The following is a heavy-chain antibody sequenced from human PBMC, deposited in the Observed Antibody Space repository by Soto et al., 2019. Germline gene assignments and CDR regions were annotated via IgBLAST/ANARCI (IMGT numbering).Heavy chain of an antibody. D-gene: IGHD3-9*01. CDR3: ARLARDYDILTGYYSFDY. CDR1: GFTFSSYS. Sequence: PGGSLRLSCAASGFTFSSYSMNWVRQAPGKGLEWVSYISSSSSTIYYADSVKGRFTISRDNAKNSLYLQMNSLRDEDTAVYYCARLARDYDILTGYYSFDYWGQGTRVTVSS. J-gene: IGHJ4*02. CDR2: ISSSSSTI. V-gene: IGHV3-48*02.